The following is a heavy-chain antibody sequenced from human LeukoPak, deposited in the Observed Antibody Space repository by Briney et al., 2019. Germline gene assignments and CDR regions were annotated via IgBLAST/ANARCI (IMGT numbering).Heavy chain of an antibody. J-gene: IGHJ4*02. CDR1: GGTFSSYT. D-gene: IGHD3-22*01. V-gene: IGHV1-69*02. CDR3: ASNYDSSGYYLDSHFDY. CDR2: IIPILGIA. Sequence: GASVKVSCKASGGTFSSYTISWVRQAPGQGLEWMGRIIPILGIANHAQKFQGRVTITADKSTSTAYMELGSLRSEDTAVYYCASNYDSSGYYLDSHFDYWGQGTLVTVSS.